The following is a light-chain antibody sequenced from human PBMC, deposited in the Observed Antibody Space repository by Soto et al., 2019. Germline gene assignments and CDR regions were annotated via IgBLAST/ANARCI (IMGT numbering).Light chain of an antibody. CDR1: QSVSSSY. Sequence: EIVLTQSPGTLSLSPGERATLSCRASQSVSSSYLAWYQQKPGQAPRLLIYGASSRGTGIPDRVSGSGCGADCTLTSSRLEPEGFAVYYCQQYGRSFSLTFGGGTKVEIK. CDR2: GAS. J-gene: IGKJ4*01. CDR3: QQYGRSFSLT. V-gene: IGKV3-20*01.